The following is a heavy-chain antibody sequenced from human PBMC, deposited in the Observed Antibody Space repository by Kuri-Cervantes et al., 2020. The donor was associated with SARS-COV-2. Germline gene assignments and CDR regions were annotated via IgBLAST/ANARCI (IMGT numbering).Heavy chain of an antibody. D-gene: IGHD4-11*01. V-gene: IGHV4-59*01. CDR2: VYYDGTT. Sequence: SETLSLTCSVSGGSINSYYWSWIRQAPGKGLEWLGHVYYDGTTNYNPSLKRRATISLATSKSQFFLQLDSVTAADTAVYFCARASTSFDYWGQGTLVTVSS. J-gene: IGHJ4*02. CDR1: GGSINSYY. CDR3: ARASTSFDY.